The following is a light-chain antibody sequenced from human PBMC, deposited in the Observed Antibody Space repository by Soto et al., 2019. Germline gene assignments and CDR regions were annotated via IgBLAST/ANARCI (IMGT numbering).Light chain of an antibody. CDR2: GAS. CDR3: QHYQSGHPIT. V-gene: IGKV3-20*01. CDR1: QSVVPR. Sequence: EILLTQSPDTLSLSPGERATLSCRGAQSVVPRLAWYQHKTGQAPRLVXSGASSRATGIPDRFTGSGSETSFTLTISRLEPEDFALYYCQHYQSGHPITFGQGTRLEIK. J-gene: IGKJ5*01.